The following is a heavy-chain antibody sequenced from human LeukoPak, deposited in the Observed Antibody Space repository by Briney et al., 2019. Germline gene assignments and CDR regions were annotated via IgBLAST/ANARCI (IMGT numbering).Heavy chain of an antibody. J-gene: IGHJ5*02. CDR3: AREVGYSSSWFGRFDP. CDR2: SNPNSGGT. V-gene: IGHV1-2*06. CDR1: GYTFTGYY. Sequence: ASVKVSCKASGYTFTGYYIHWVRQAPGPGLEWMGRSNPNSGGTNYAQKFQGRVTMTSDTSPSTVYMQLSRLSSDDTAVYSCAREVGYSSSWFGRFDPWNQGTLVTVSS. D-gene: IGHD6-13*01.